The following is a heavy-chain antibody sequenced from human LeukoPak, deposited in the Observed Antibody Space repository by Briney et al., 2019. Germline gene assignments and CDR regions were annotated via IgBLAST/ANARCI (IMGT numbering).Heavy chain of an antibody. D-gene: IGHD3-9*01. CDR1: GGSISSYY. CDR3: ARGRYYDILTGYYRY. V-gene: IGHV4-4*07. J-gene: IGHJ4*02. CDR2: IYTSGSA. Sequence: SETLSLTCSVSGGSISSYYWSWIRQPAGKGLEWIGRIYTSGSANYNPSLKSRVTMSLDTSKNQFSLKLSSVTAADTAVYYCARGRYYDILTGYYRYWGQGTLVTVSS.